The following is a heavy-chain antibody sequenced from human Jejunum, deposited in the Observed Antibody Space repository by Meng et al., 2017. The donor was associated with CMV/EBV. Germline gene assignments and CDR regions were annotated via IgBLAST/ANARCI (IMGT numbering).Heavy chain of an antibody. D-gene: IGHD4-11*01. Sequence: SPISALSLWTWVRHPPGKGLDWIGYVSHSGFTMCNPSLKRRVTISLDTSRNHFSLKLSSVTAADTAVYSCAREVVLDYSRDGMDVWGQGTTVTVSS. CDR1: SPISALSL. V-gene: IGHV4-61*01. CDR3: AREVVLDYSRDGMDV. J-gene: IGHJ6*02. CDR2: VSHSGFT.